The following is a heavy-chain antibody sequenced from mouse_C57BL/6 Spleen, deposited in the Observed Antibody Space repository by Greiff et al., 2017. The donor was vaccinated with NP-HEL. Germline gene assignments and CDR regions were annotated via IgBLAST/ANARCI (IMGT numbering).Heavy chain of an antibody. CDR2: IHPNSGST. CDR1: GYTFTSYW. CDR3: ASFYDYDVDGYAMDY. V-gene: IGHV1-64*01. J-gene: IGHJ4*01. Sequence: QVQLQQPGAELVKPGASVKLSCKASGYTFTSYWMHWVKQRPGQGLEWIGMIHPNSGSTNYNEKFKSKATLTVDKSSSTAYMQLSSLTSEDSAVYYCASFYDYDVDGYAMDYWGQGTSVTVSS. D-gene: IGHD2-4*01.